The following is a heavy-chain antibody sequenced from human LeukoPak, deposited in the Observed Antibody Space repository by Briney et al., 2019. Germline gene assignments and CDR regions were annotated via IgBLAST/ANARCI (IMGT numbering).Heavy chain of an antibody. V-gene: IGHV1-46*01. CDR2: INPSTGST. J-gene: IGHJ4*02. Sequence: ASVKVSCKASGYTFTSYFMHWVRQAPGQGLEWMGIINPSTGSTSYAQKFQDRVAMTRDTSTSTVYMDLSSLRSEDTAVYYCARVVSVVIGVDSWGQGTLVTVSS. CDR3: ARVVSVVIGVDS. D-gene: IGHD2-21*01. CDR1: GYTFTSYF.